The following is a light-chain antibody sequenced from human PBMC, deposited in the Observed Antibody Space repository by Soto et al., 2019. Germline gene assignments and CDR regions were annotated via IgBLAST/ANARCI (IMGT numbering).Light chain of an antibody. CDR1: QSVRSNF. CDR3: QQYGTSPGT. CDR2: GAS. J-gene: IGKJ2*02. Sequence: EIVLTQSPGTLSLSPGDRATVSCRASQSVRSNFLAWYQQKPGQAPKLLISGASSRATGIPDRFSGSGSGTDFTLTISRLEPEDFALYSCQQYGTSPGTFGQGTKLEIK. V-gene: IGKV3-20*01.